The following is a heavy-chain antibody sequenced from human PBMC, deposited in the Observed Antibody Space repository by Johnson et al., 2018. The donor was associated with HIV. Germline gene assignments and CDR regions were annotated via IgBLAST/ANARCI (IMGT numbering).Heavy chain of an antibody. J-gene: IGHJ3*02. Sequence: QVQVVESGGGVVQPGRSLRLSCAASGFTFSSYAMHWVRQAPGKGLEWVAVISYDGSNKYYADSVKGRFTISRDNFKNTLYLQMNSLRAEDTAVYYCAKGIVGAMGAFDIWAKGQWSPSLQ. CDR1: GFTFSSYA. V-gene: IGHV3-30-3*01. CDR3: AKGIVGAMGAFDI. CDR2: ISYDGSNK. D-gene: IGHD1-26*01.